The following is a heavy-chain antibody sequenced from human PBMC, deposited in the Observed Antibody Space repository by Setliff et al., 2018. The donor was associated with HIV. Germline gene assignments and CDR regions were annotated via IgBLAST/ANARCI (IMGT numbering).Heavy chain of an antibody. CDR1: GGSIGNYY. J-gene: IGHJ6*03. D-gene: IGHD6-13*01. CDR3: SRQQLDGFRYKYYYMDV. Sequence: SETLSLTCIVSGGSIGNYYWGWIRQSPGKGLEWIGFIHHSGSTNYNPSLESRVTISLDTANNHFSLNLRSVTAADTAVYYCSRQQLDGFRYKYYYMDVWGKGTTVTVSS. V-gene: IGHV4-59*01. CDR2: IHHSGST.